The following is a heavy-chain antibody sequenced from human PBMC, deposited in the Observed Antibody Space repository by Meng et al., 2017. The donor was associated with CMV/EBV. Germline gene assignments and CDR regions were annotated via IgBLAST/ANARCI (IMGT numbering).Heavy chain of an antibody. D-gene: IGHD6-13*01. CDR2: IYYSGST. Sequence: QRPLQGWGPGLVKPSESLSLTCTVSGGSISSSSYYWGWIRQPPGKGLEWIGSIYYSGSTYYNPSLKSRVTISVDTSKNQFSLKLSSVTAADTAVYYCARGGIAAAGLHWGQGTLVTVSS. V-gene: IGHV4-39*07. CDR3: ARGGIAAAGLH. CDR1: GGSISSSSYY. J-gene: IGHJ4*02.